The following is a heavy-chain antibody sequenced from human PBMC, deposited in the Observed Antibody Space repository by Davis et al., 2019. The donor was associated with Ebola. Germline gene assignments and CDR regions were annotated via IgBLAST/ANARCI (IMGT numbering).Heavy chain of an antibody. CDR2: ISHSGST. CDR3: AREPNGDYDAFDI. V-gene: IGHV4-38-2*02. D-gene: IGHD4-17*01. J-gene: IGHJ3*02. Sequence: MPSETLSLTCTVSGASITNSDDYFWAWIRQPPGKGLEWIGSISHSGSTNYNPSLKSRVTISVDTSKNQFSLKLSSVTAADTAVYYCAREPNGDYDAFDIWGQGTMVTVSS. CDR1: GASITNSDDYF.